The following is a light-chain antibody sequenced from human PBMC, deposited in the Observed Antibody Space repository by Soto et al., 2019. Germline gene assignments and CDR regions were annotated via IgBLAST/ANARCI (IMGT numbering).Light chain of an antibody. CDR1: QGIRDA. CDR2: AAS. J-gene: IGKJ1*01. CDR3: LQHNRHPQT. Sequence: DIQMTQSPSSLSASVGDRVTITCRASQGIRDALGWYQQKPGKAPKRLIYAASSLQSGVPSRFSGSGSGTEFTLTISSLQPEELATNDCLQHNRHPQTFGQGTKVEIK. V-gene: IGKV1-17*01.